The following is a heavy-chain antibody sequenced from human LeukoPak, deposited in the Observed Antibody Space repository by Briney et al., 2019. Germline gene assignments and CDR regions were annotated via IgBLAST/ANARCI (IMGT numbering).Heavy chain of an antibody. CDR3: ARDGRRRFVGATRSNWFDP. CDR2: ISYDGSNK. J-gene: IGHJ5*02. V-gene: IGHV3-30*03. CDR1: GFTFSRYG. D-gene: IGHD2-15*01. Sequence: PGRSLRLSCSASGFTFSRYGMNWDRQAPGRGLEWVAVISYDGSNKYYADSVKGRFTISRDNSKNTLNLQMNSLRAEDTAVYYCARDGRRRFVGATRSNWFDPWGQGTLVTVSS.